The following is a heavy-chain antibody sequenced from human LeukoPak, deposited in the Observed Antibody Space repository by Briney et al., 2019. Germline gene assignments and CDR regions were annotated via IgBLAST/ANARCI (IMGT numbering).Heavy chain of an antibody. CDR2: HSAYYGYT. CDR1: GYTFTNYS. Sequence: ASVKVSCKSAGYTFTNYSISWVRQAPGQGLEWMGWHSAYYGYTNYAQKFQGRVTMTTDTSATTAYSELWGLRSEYTAVYYCATEHDLLTRYLRRPYYFYYGMDVWGQGTTVTVSS. CDR3: ATEHDLLTRYLRRPYYFYYGMDV. J-gene: IGHJ6*02. V-gene: IGHV1-18*01. D-gene: IGHD3-9*01.